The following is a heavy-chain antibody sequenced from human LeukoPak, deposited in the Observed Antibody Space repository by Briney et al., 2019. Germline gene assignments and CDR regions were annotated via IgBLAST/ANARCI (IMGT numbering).Heavy chain of an antibody. CDR3: TRDLMDYDVSTGLHHYYMDV. Sequence: GGSLRLSCAASGITFTSSAMSWVRQAPGKGLEWVSSINNVASHIYYAASVRGRFTISRDNAKNTLYLQMNTLRVEDTAVYYCTRDLMDYDVSTGLHHYYMDVWGQGTTVTVSS. V-gene: IGHV3-21*01. J-gene: IGHJ6*02. D-gene: IGHD3-9*01. CDR2: INNVASHI. CDR1: GITFTSSA.